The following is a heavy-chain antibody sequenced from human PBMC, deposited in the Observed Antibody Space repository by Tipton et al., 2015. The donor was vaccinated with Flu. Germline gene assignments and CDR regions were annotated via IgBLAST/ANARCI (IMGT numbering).Heavy chain of an antibody. D-gene: IGHD4-11*01. CDR1: GGSISSGSYY. V-gene: IGHV4-61*02. CDR3: ARRAYSNYVSEPKSWFDP. Sequence: TLSLTCTVSGGSISSGSYYWSWIRQPAGKGLEWIGRIYTSGSTNYNPSLKSRVTISVDTSKNQFSLKVTSVTAADTAVYYCARRAYSNYVSEPKSWFDPWGQGSLVTVSS. CDR2: IYTSGST. J-gene: IGHJ5*02.